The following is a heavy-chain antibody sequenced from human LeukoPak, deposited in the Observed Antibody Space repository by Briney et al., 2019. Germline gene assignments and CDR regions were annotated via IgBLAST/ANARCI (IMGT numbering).Heavy chain of an antibody. Sequence: GGSLRLSCAASGFTFSSYGMHWARQAPGKGLEWVAFIRYDGSNKYYADSVKGRFTISRDNSKNTLYLQMNSLRAEDTAVYYCAKDRAPSAAGDYYMDVWGKGTTVTVSS. V-gene: IGHV3-30*02. CDR3: AKDRAPSAAGDYYMDV. CDR2: IRYDGSNK. J-gene: IGHJ6*03. D-gene: IGHD2-15*01. CDR1: GFTFSSYG.